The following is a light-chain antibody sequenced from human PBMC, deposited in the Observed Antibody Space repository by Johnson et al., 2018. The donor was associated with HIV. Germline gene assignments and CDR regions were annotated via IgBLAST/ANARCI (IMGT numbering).Light chain of an antibody. Sequence: QSVLTQPPSVSAAPGQKVTISCSGTSSNIGNNYVSWYQQFTGTAPKLVIHDNNKRPSGIPGRFSGSKYGPSPTRGITGLRTGDEADSYCGTWDSSLSAPLFGTGTKVTVL. CDR1: SSNIGNNY. CDR3: GTWDSSLSAPL. CDR2: DNN. V-gene: IGLV1-51*01. J-gene: IGLJ1*01.